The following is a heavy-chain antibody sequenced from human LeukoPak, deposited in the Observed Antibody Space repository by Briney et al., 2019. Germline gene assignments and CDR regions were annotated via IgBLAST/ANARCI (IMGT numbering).Heavy chain of an antibody. Sequence: ASVKVSCKASGYTFSSYGINWVRQAPGQGLEWMGWINPNSGGTNYAQKFQGRVTMTRDTSIRTAYMELSRLKSDDTAVYYCARDDILTGYYARNWFDPWGQGTLVTVSS. D-gene: IGHD3-9*01. J-gene: IGHJ5*02. CDR1: GYTFSSYG. CDR2: INPNSGGT. V-gene: IGHV1-2*02. CDR3: ARDDILTGYYARNWFDP.